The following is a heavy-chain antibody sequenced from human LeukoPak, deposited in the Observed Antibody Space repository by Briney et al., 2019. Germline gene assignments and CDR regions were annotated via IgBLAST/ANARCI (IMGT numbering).Heavy chain of an antibody. CDR3: ARHGYSSGWYVWFDY. D-gene: IGHD6-19*01. CDR1: GGSFSGYY. Sequence: SETLSLTCAVYGGSFSGYYWSWIRQPPGKGLEWIGEINHSGSTNYNPSLKSRVTISVDTSKNQFSLKLSSVTAADTAVYYCARHGYSSGWYVWFDYWGQGTLVTVSP. CDR2: INHSGST. J-gene: IGHJ4*02. V-gene: IGHV4-34*01.